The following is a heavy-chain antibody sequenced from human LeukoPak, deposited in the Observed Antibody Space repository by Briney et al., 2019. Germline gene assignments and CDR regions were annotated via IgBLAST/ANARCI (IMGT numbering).Heavy chain of an antibody. CDR3: TRDRHGMAV. J-gene: IGHJ6*02. CDR1: GFTLSDYD. CDR2: IGAAGDT. V-gene: IGHV3-13*01. Sequence: GGSLRLSCAASGFTLSDYDMHWVRRGTGKGLEWVSAIGAAGDTYYQGSVKGRFTISRDEAKNFLYLQMNSLRVEDTAVYYCTRDRHGMAVWGQGTTVTVSS.